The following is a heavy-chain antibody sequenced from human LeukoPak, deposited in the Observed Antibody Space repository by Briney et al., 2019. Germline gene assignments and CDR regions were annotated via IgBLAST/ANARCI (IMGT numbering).Heavy chain of an antibody. V-gene: IGHV3-74*01. D-gene: IGHD5-12*01. J-gene: IGHJ5*02. CDR2: IDDDGAGT. Sequence: GGSLRLSCAASGFPFTGYWMHWVRQAPGKGLVWVSRIDDDGAGTTYADSVKGRFTISRDNAKNTLYLQMNSLRVEDTAVYYCARSASGYDAWGQGTLVTVSS. CDR3: ARSASGYDA. CDR1: GFPFTGYW.